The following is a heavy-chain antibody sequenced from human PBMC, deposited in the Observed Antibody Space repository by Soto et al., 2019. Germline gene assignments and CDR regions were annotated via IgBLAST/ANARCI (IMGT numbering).Heavy chain of an antibody. CDR1: GGTFSRYP. CDR3: ARERSVGYCSTTTCPRPFYYFGMGV. Sequence: QVQLVQSGAEVKKPGSSVKVSCKASGGTFSRYPISWVRQAPGQGLEWMGGIIPISGTADYAPKFQGRVTITADEYTSTGYMELRSLTSEDTAVYYCARERSVGYCSTTTCPRPFYYFGMGVWGQGTTVTVSS. V-gene: IGHV1-69*01. J-gene: IGHJ6*02. D-gene: IGHD2-2*01. CDR2: IIPISGTA.